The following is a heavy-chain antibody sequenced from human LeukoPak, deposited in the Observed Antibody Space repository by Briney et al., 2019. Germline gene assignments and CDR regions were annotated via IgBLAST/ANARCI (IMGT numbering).Heavy chain of an antibody. V-gene: IGHV1-2*02. D-gene: IGHD6-13*01. CDR3: ARGRNIAVGGTSLVAH. CDR2: INPNNGDT. CDR1: GYTFTDYY. Sequence: GASVKLSCKASGYTFTDYYMHWVRQAPGQGLEWMGWINPNNGDTSYAQKFQGRVTMTRDTSISTAYMELSSLRSDDTAVYYCARGRNIAVGGTSLVAHWGQGTLVTVSS. J-gene: IGHJ4*02.